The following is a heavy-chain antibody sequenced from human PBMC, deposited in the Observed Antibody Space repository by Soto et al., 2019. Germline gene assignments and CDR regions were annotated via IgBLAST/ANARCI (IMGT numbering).Heavy chain of an antibody. J-gene: IGHJ6*02. D-gene: IGHD2-15*01. Sequence: SETLSLTCTVSGGSISSGGYYWSWIRQHPGKGLEWIGYIYYSGSTYYNPPLKSRVTISVDTSKNQFSLRLSSVTAADTAVYYCARHKDCSGGSCNAVGYYYGLDVWGQGTTVTVSS. V-gene: IGHV4-39*01. CDR2: IYYSGST. CDR1: GGSISSGGYY. CDR3: ARHKDCSGGSCNAVGYYYGLDV.